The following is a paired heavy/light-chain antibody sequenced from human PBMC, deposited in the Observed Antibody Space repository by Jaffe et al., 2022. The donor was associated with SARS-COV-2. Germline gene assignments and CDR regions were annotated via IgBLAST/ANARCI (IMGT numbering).Heavy chain of an antibody. CDR3: ARVLTGYYMGYYYYGMDV. CDR1: GFTFSNHW. V-gene: IGHV3-74*01. Sequence: EVQLVESGGGLVQPGGSLRLSCAASGFTFSNHWMHWVRQAPGKGLVWVSRINSFASSTTYADSVKGRFTISRDNARNTLHLQMNSLRAEDTAVYYCARVLTGYYMGYYYYGMDVWGQGTTVTVSS. CDR2: INSFASST. J-gene: IGHJ6*02. D-gene: IGHD3-9*01.
Light chain of an antibody. CDR2: ENN. Sequence: QSVLTQPPSVSAAPGQKVTISCSGSSSNIGNNYVSWYQQLPGTAPKLLIYENNKRPSGIPDRFSGSRSGTSATLGITGLQTGDEADYYCGTWDSSLSAGLFGGGTKLTVL. J-gene: IGLJ3*02. CDR1: SSNIGNNY. CDR3: GTWDSSLSAGL. V-gene: IGLV1-51*02.